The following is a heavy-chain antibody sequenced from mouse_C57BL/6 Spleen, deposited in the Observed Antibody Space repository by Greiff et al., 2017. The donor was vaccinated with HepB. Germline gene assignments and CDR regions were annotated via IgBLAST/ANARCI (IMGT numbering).Heavy chain of an antibody. CDR1: GYTFTSYW. J-gene: IGHJ1*03. Sequence: VQLQQPGAELVKPGASVKMSCKASGYTFTSYWITWVKQRPGQGLEWIGDIYPGSGSTNYNEKFKSKATLTVDTSSSTAYMQLSSLTSEDSAVYYCARSYYYGRASWYFDVWGTGTTVTVSS. CDR2: IYPGSGST. D-gene: IGHD1-1*01. V-gene: IGHV1-55*01. CDR3: ARSYYYGRASWYFDV.